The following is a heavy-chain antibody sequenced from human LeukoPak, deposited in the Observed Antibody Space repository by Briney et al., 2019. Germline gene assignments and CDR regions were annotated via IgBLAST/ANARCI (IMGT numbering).Heavy chain of an antibody. D-gene: IGHD6-6*01. J-gene: IGHJ6*04. Sequence: SVKVSCKASGGTFSSYAISWVRQAPGQGLKWMGRIIPIFGTANYAQKFQGRVTITTDESTSTAYMELSSLRSEDTAVYYCARDGEYSSSSCMDVWGKGTTVTVSS. CDR1: GGTFSSYA. CDR3: ARDGEYSSSSCMDV. V-gene: IGHV1-69*05. CDR2: IIPIFGTA.